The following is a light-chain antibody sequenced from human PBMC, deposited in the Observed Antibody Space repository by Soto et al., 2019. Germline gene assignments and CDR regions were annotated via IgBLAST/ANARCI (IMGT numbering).Light chain of an antibody. Sequence: EIVLTQSPATLSFSPGERATLSCRASQSGSSYLAWYQQKSGQAPRLLIYDASNRDTSIPARFSGSGSGTDFTLTISSLKPNDFAVSYCQPRGNWPLTFGGGTKVDSK. V-gene: IGKV3-11*01. CDR2: DAS. J-gene: IGKJ4*01. CDR3: QPRGNWPLT. CDR1: QSGSSY.